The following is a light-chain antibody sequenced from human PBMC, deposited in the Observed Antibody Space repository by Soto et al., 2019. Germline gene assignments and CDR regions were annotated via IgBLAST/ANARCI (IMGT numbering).Light chain of an antibody. CDR3: QQHNQWPIT. J-gene: IGKJ5*01. Sequence: EIVMTQSPATLSVSPGERATLSCRASQSVSSNLAWYQQKLGQAPRLLIYGASTRATGIPARFSGSGSGTEFTLTINSLQSEDSAVYYCQQHNQWPITFGQGTRLEIK. V-gene: IGKV3D-15*01. CDR1: QSVSSN. CDR2: GAS.